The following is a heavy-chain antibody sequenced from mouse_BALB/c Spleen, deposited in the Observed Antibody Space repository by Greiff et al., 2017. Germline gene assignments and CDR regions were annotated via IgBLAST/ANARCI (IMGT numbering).Heavy chain of an antibody. CDR1: GYTFTDYV. Sequence: QVQLQQSGPELVKPGASVKMSCKASGYTFTDYVISWVKQRTGQGLEWIGEIYPGSGSTYYNEKFKDKAILTVDKSSSTAYMQLSSLTSEDSAVYYCARGITTLYFDYWGQGTTLTVSS. D-gene: IGHD2-4*01. CDR2: IYPGSGST. V-gene: IGHV1-81*01. J-gene: IGHJ2*01. CDR3: ARGITTLYFDY.